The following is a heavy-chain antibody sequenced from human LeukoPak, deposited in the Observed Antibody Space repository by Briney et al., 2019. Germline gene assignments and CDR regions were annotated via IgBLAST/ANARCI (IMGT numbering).Heavy chain of an antibody. J-gene: IGHJ3*02. CDR3: ARGSWRLGPGIDAFDI. CDR2: ISSSSSTI. D-gene: IGHD1-14*01. V-gene: IGHV3-48*01. Sequence: QTGGSLRLSCAASGFTFSSYSMTWVRQAPGKGLEWVSYISSSSSTIYYADSVKGRFTISRGNAKNSLYLQMNSLRAEDTAVYYCARGSWRLGPGIDAFDIWGQGTMVTVSS. CDR1: GFTFSSYS.